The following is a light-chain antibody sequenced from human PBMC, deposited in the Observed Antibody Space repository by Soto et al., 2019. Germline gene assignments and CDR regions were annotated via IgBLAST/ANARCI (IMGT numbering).Light chain of an antibody. V-gene: IGKV1-27*01. Sequence: DVQMTQSPSSLSAFVGDRVTITCRASQGITPYLAWFQQKPGKVPKLLIYATSTLQSGVPSRFSGSGSGTDFTLTIRSLQPEDVGTYYCQKYNSAPLTFGGGTKVDIK. CDR2: ATS. CDR3: QKYNSAPLT. CDR1: QGITPY. J-gene: IGKJ4*01.